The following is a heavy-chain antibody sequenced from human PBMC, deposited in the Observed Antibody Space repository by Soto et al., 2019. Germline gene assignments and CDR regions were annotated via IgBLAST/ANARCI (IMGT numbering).Heavy chain of an antibody. CDR3: ARDRRTTVTTAWYYYGMDV. CDR2: IWDDGSNK. J-gene: IGHJ6*02. D-gene: IGHD4-4*01. V-gene: IGHV3-33*01. Sequence: QVQLVESGGGVVQPGRSLRLSCAASGFTFSSYGMHWVRQAPGKGLEWVAVIWDDGSNKYYADSAKGRFTISRDNSKNALYVQINGLGAEDTAVYYCARDRRTTVTTAWYYYGMDVWGQGTTVTVSS. CDR1: GFTFSSYG.